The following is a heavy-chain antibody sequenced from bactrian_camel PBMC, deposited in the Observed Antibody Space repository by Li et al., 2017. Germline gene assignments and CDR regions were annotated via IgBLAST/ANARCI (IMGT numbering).Heavy chain of an antibody. CDR2: LGSFT. V-gene: IGHV3-2*01. CDR3: ALKGPPAYYSAGYFY. Sequence: QVQLVESGGGLVQPGGSLRLSCTASGFVFSDYAMTWVRQAPGKGLEWVSSLGSFTYYADSVKSRFIVSRDNALNTVYQQMNSLKPEDTARYYCALKGPPAYYSAGYFYWGRGTQVTVS. D-gene: IGHD2*01. J-gene: IGHJ4*01. CDR1: GFVFSDYA.